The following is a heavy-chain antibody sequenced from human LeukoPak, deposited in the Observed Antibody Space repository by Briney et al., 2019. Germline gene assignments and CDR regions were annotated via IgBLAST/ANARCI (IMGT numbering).Heavy chain of an antibody. D-gene: IGHD5-12*01. Sequence: GESLRLSCAASGFTFSNFWMSWVRQAPGKGLEWVANIKQDGSEKYYVDSVKGRFTISRDNAKNSLYMQMNSLRVEDTAVYYCARSRWLRFELYYWGQGTLVTVS. CDR3: ARSRWLRFELYY. CDR1: GFTFSNFW. CDR2: IKQDGSEK. V-gene: IGHV3-7*01. J-gene: IGHJ4*02.